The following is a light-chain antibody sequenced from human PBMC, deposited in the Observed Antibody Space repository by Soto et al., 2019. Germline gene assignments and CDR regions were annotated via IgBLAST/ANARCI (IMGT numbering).Light chain of an antibody. CDR2: GAS. J-gene: IGKJ2*01. CDR3: QQYYTWPPYT. Sequence: ELVMTQSPATLSVSPGERATLSCRARQSVRSDVAWYQQNPGQAPRLLIYGASTRATGVPARFSGSGSGTEFTLTISSLQSEDFAVYYCQQYYTWPPYTFCQGTKLEIK. CDR1: QSVRSD. V-gene: IGKV3-15*01.